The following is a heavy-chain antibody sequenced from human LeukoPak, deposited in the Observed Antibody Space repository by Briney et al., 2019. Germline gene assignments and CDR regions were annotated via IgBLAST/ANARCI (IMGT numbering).Heavy chain of an antibody. D-gene: IGHD5-18*01. CDR1: GFTFSSYA. CDR3: ARDRGYVDTAMVNY. V-gene: IGHV3-30-3*01. J-gene: IGHJ4*02. CDR2: ISYDGSNK. Sequence: GGSLRLSCAASGFTFSSYAMHWVRQAPGKGLEWVAVISYDGSNKHYADSVKGRFTISRDNSKNTLYLQMNSLRAEDTAVYYCARDRGYVDTAMVNYWGQGTLVTVSS.